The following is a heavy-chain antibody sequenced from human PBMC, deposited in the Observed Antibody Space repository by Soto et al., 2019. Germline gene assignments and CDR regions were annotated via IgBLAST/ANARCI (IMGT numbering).Heavy chain of an antibody. CDR2: ISYDGSNK. CDR3: ARDRAVWNYDFWSGLYYYYGMDV. J-gene: IGHJ6*02. CDR1: GFTFSSYA. D-gene: IGHD3-3*01. Sequence: QVQLVESGGGVVQPGRSLRLSCAASGFTFSSYAMHWVRQAPGKGLEWVAVISYDGSNKYYADSVKGRFTISRDNSKNTLYLQMNSVRAEDTAVYYCARDRAVWNYDFWSGLYYYYGMDVWGQGTTVTVSS. V-gene: IGHV3-30-3*01.